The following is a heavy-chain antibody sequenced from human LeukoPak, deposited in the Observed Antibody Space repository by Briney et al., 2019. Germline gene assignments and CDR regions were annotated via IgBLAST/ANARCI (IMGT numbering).Heavy chain of an antibody. CDR2: IYTSGST. CDR1: GGSISSYF. CDR3: ARDRFGDLNYFDY. D-gene: IGHD3-3*01. Sequence: SETLSLTCSVSGGSISSYFWSWIRQPAGKGLEWIGRIYTSGSTNYNPSLKSRVTISADKSTNQFSLKLSSVTAADTAVYYCARDRFGDLNYFDYWGQGTLVTVSS. J-gene: IGHJ4*02. V-gene: IGHV4-4*07.